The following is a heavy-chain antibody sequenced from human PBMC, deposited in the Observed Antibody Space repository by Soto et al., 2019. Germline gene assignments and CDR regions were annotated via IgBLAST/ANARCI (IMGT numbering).Heavy chain of an antibody. D-gene: IGHD4-17*01. V-gene: IGHV1-69*02. CDR1: GGTFSSYT. J-gene: IGHJ4*02. Sequence: ASVKVSCKASGGTFSSYTISWVRQAPGQGLEWMGRIIPILGIANYAQKFQGRVTITADKSTSTAYMELSSLRSEDTAVYYCARAPTDPRRYGDYERNWGQGTLVTVSS. CDR3: ARAPTDPRRYGDYERN. CDR2: IIPILGIA.